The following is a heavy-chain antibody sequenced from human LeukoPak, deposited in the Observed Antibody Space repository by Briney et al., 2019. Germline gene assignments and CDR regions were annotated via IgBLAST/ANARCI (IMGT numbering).Heavy chain of an antibody. J-gene: IGHJ4*02. Sequence: SETLSLTCTVSGGSISSGDYYWSWIRQPPGKGLEWIGYIYYSGSTYYNPSLKSRVTISVDTSKNQYSLKLSSVTAADTAVFYCARQYYYDSSGYYFGYWGQGILVTVSS. V-gene: IGHV4-30-4*08. D-gene: IGHD3-22*01. CDR3: ARQYYYDSSGYYFGY. CDR1: GGSISSGDYY. CDR2: IYYSGST.